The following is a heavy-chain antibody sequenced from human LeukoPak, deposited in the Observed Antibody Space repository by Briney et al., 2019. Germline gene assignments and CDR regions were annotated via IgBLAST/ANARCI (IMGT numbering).Heavy chain of an antibody. CDR1: GFSLSTNGMR. V-gene: IGHV2-70*04. J-gene: IGHJ4*02. CDR3: ARIYDSSGWLVFDY. CDR2: IDWDGDT. Sequence: SGPTLVNPTQTLTLTCTFSGFSLSTNGMRVNWIRQPPGKALEWLARIDWDGDTFYSTSLKTRLTISKDTSENQVVLTMTNMDPVDTATYYCARIYDSSGWLVFDYWGQGALVTASS. D-gene: IGHD3-22*01.